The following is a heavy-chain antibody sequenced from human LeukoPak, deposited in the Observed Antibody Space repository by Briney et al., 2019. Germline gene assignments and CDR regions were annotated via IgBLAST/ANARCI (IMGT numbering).Heavy chain of an antibody. Sequence: SQTLSLTCAVSGGSISSGGYSWSWIGQPPGKGLEWIGYIYHSGSTYYNPSLKSRVTISVDRSKNQFSLKLSSVTAADTAVYYCARGVPGGSWSRVGYHFDYWGQGTLVTVYS. V-gene: IGHV4-30-2*01. CDR1: GGSISSGGYS. CDR3: ARGVPGGSWSRVGYHFDY. CDR2: IYHSGST. D-gene: IGHD2-15*01. J-gene: IGHJ4*02.